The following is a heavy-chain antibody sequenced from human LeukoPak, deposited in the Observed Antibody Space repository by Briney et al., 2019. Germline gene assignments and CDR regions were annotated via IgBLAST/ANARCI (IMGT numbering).Heavy chain of an antibody. V-gene: IGHV4-34*01. D-gene: IGHD3-10*01. J-gene: IGHJ4*02. CDR2: INHSGST. Sequence: SETLSLTCTVSGDSISTYQWSWIRQPPGKGLEWIGEINHSGSTNYNPSLKSRVTISVDTSKNQFSLKLSSVTAADTAVYYCARRRRLLPFDYWGQGTLVTVSS. CDR3: ARRRRLLPFDY. CDR1: GDSISTYQ.